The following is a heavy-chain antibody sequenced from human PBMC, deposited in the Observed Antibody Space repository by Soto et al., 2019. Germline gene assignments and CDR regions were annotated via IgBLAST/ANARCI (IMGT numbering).Heavy chain of an antibody. Sequence: QVQLVQSGAEVKKPGSSVKVSCKASGGTFSSYAISCVRQAPGQGLEWMGGIIPIFGTANYAQKFQGRVTITADESTSTAYMELSSLRSEDTAVYYCARERRVITIFGVVISSMDVWGQGTTVTVSS. CDR1: GGTFSSYA. CDR2: IIPIFGTA. CDR3: ARERRVITIFGVVISSMDV. D-gene: IGHD3-3*01. J-gene: IGHJ6*02. V-gene: IGHV1-69*01.